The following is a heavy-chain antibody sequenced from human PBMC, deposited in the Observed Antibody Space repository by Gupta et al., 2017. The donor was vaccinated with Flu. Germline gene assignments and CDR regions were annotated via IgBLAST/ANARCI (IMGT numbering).Heavy chain of an antibody. J-gene: IGHJ6*02. Sequence: EWIGRIYTSGSTNYNPSLKSRVTMSVDTSKNQFSLKLSSVTAADTAVYYCARDRAWAVTTLNYYYGMDVWGQGTTVTVSS. V-gene: IGHV4-4*07. D-gene: IGHD4-4*01. CDR2: IYTSGST. CDR3: ARDRAWAVTTLNYYYGMDV.